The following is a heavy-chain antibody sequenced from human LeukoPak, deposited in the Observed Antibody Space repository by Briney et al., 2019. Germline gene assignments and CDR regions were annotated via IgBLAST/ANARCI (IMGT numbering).Heavy chain of an antibody. CDR1: GGSISSYY. D-gene: IGHD6-13*01. J-gene: IGHJ1*01. Sequence: SETLSLTCTVSGGSISSYYWSWLRQPPGKGLEWIGYIYYSGSTNYNPSLKSRVTISVDTSKNQFSLKLSSVTAADTAVYYCAHGSGIAAAGTYFQHWGQGTLVTVSS. V-gene: IGHV4-59*01. CDR3: AHGSGIAAAGTYFQH. CDR2: IYYSGST.